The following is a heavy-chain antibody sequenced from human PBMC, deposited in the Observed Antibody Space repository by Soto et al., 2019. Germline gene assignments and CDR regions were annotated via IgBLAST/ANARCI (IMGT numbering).Heavy chain of an antibody. D-gene: IGHD3-16*02. J-gene: IGHJ6*02. CDR1: GGSISSGDYY. V-gene: IGHV4-61*08. CDR2: IYYSGST. CDR3: ARVKGYDYLWGGYRSGGRYYYGLDV. Sequence: SETLSLTCTVSGGSISSGDYYWSWIRQPPGKGLEWIGYIYYSGSTNYNPSLKSRVTISVDTSKNQFSLKLSSVTAADTAEYYCARVKGYDYLWGGYRSGGRYYYGLDVWGQGTTVTVSS.